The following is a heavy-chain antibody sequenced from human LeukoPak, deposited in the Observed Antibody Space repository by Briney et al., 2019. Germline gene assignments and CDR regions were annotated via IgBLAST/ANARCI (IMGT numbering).Heavy chain of an antibody. J-gene: IGHJ4*02. CDR2: IKSDASTT. V-gene: IGHV3-74*01. D-gene: IGHD3-10*01. CDR1: GFTFSSYW. Sequence: GGSLRLSCAASGFTFSSYWMHWVRQAPGKGLVWVSLIKSDASTTTYADSVKGRFTISRDNSKNTLYLQMNSLRAEDTALYYCAKDNDYYGSGSYWLDYWGQGTLVTVSS. CDR3: AKDNDYYGSGSYWLDY.